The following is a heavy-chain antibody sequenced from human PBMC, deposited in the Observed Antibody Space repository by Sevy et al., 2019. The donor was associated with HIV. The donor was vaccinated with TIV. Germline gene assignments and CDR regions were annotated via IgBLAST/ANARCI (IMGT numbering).Heavy chain of an antibody. Sequence: GGSLRLSCAASGFTFSSYAMNWVRQAAGKGLEWVTLISYDGSNKYYADSVKGRFTISRDNSKNTRYLQINSLRDDDTGVDYCGRGGIVTARFIWFDPWGQGTLVTVSS. J-gene: IGHJ5*02. CDR3: GRGGIVTARFIWFDP. D-gene: IGHD2-15*01. CDR1: GFTFSSYA. CDR2: ISYDGSNK. V-gene: IGHV3-30-3*01.